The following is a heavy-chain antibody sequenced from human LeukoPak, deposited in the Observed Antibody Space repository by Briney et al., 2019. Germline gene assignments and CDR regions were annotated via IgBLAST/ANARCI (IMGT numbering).Heavy chain of an antibody. CDR3: ARDQEGFDY. Sequence: ASVKVSCKASGYTFTSYYMHWVRQAPGQELEWMGIINPSGGSTSYAQKFQGRVTVTRDTSTSTVHMELSGLRSEDTAVYYCARDQEGFDYWGQGTLVTVSS. V-gene: IGHV1-46*01. J-gene: IGHJ4*02. CDR1: GYTFTSYY. CDR2: INPSGGST.